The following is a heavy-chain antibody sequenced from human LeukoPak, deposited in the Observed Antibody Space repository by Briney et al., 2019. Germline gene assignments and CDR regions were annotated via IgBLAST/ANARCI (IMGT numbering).Heavy chain of an antibody. D-gene: IGHD3-9*01. J-gene: IGHJ4*02. CDR3: ARDRYDILTGYPELYYFDY. V-gene: IGHV3-21*01. Sequence: GGSLRLSRAASGFTFSSYSMNWVRQAPGKGLEWASSISSSSSYIYYADSVKGRFTISRDNAKNSLYLQMNSLRAEDTAVYYCARDRYDILTGYPELYYFDYWGQGTLVAVSS. CDR1: GFTFSSYS. CDR2: ISSSSSYI.